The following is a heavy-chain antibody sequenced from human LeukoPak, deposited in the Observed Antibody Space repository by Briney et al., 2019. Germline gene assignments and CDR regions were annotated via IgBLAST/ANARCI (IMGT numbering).Heavy chain of an antibody. CDR3: ARQHVRGYEAWRVVISYWFDP. CDR2: IYYSGST. Sequence: SETLSLTCTVSGGSISSGDYYWSWIRQPPGKGLEWIGYIYYSGSTYYNPSLKSRVTISVDTSKNQFSLKLSSVTAADTAVYYCARQHVRGYEAWRVVISYWFDPWGQGTLVTVSS. V-gene: IGHV4-30-4*08. CDR1: GGSISSGDYY. J-gene: IGHJ5*02. D-gene: IGHD3-3*01.